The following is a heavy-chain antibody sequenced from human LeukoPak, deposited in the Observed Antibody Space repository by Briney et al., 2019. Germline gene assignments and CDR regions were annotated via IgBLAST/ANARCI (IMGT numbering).Heavy chain of an antibody. D-gene: IGHD5-12*01. CDR3: ARSPRYSGYDYGSDY. V-gene: IGHV4-34*01. CDR2: INHSGRT. Sequence: SETLSLTCAVYGGSFSAYYWSWIRQPPGKGLEWIGEINHSGRTNYNASLKSRVTISVDTSKNQFSLKMSYVAAADTAVYYCARSPRYSGYDYGSDYWGRGILVTVSS. CDR1: GGSFSAYY. J-gene: IGHJ4*02.